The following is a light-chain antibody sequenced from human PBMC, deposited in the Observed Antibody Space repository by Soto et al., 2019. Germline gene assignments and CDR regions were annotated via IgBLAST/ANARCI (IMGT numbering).Light chain of an antibody. V-gene: IGKV1-17*03. CDR1: RGIDHD. Sequence: IQVTQSSSAMSASVGDRVTITCRVSRGIDHDLAWFQQKPGKVPKRLIYAVSTLQSGVPSRFSGSGSGTEFTLTIISLQPEDCATYYCLQHDSYPLAFGGGTKVDIK. CDR3: LQHDSYPLA. J-gene: IGKJ4*01. CDR2: AVS.